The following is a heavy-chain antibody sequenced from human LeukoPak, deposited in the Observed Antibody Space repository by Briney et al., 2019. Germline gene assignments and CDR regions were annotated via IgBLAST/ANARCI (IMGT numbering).Heavy chain of an antibody. CDR1: GFTFSSYS. CDR2: ISSSSSYI. D-gene: IGHD6-19*01. CDR3: ASNSYSSGWYDY. Sequence: PGGSLRLSYAPSGFTFSSYSMNWVRPAPGEGLEWGSSISSSSSYIYYADSVKGRFTISRDNAKNSLYLQMNGLRAEDTAVYYCASNSYSSGWYDYWGQGTLVTVPS. J-gene: IGHJ4*02. V-gene: IGHV3-21*01.